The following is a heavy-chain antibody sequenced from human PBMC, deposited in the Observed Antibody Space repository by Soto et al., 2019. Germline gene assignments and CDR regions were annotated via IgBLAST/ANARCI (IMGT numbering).Heavy chain of an antibody. CDR2: IYYSGST. CDR1: GGSISSYY. D-gene: IGHD2-2*01. V-gene: IGHV4-59*01. Sequence: QVQLQESGPGLVKPSETLSLTCTVSGGSISSYYWSWIRQPPGKGLEWIGYIYYSGSTNYNPSLKSRVTISVDTSKNQFSLKLSSVTAADTAVYYCARFTPFCSSTNCYYAFDIWGQGTMVTVSS. J-gene: IGHJ3*02. CDR3: ARFTPFCSSTNCYYAFDI.